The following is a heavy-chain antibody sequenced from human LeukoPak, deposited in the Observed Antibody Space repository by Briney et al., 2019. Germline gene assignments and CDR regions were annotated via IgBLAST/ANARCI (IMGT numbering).Heavy chain of an antibody. Sequence: GGSLRLSCAASGFTFSSYWMSWLRQAPGKGLESVANIKQDGSEKYYVDSVKGRFTISRDNAKNSLYLQMNSLRAEDTAVYYCARVGYYDSSGYYYPFDYWGQGTLITVSS. CDR1: GFTFSSYW. CDR2: IKQDGSEK. D-gene: IGHD3-22*01. V-gene: IGHV3-7*01. CDR3: ARVGYYDSSGYYYPFDY. J-gene: IGHJ4*02.